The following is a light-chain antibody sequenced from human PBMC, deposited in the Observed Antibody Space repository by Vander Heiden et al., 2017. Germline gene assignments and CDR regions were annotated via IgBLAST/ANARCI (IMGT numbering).Light chain of an antibody. J-gene: IGKJ4*01. CDR2: DAS. CDR3: QQRSDWPLT. CDR1: QSVSSY. Sequence: SVLTQSPETLNLSPGKRDTLSCRASQSVSSYLAWYQQKPGQAPRLLIYDASNRATGIPARFSGSASGTDFTLTISILDPEDFAVYYCQQRSDWPLTFGGGTRLEIK. V-gene: IGKV3-11*01.